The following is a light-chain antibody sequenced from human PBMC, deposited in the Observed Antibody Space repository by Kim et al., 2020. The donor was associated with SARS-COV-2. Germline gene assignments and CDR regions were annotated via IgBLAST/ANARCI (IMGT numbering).Light chain of an antibody. CDR3: QQYYTTPST. V-gene: IGKV4-1*01. CDR2: WAS. CDR1: QSLLYSSNNKNY. Sequence: RATITCKSSQSLLYSSNNKNYITWYQQKPGQPPKQLIYWASTRESGVPDRFSGSGSGTDFTLTISSLQAEDVAVYHCQQYYTTPSTFGQGTKLEI. J-gene: IGKJ2*01.